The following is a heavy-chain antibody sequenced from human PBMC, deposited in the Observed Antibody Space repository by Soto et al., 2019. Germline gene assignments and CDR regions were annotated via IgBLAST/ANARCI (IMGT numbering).Heavy chain of an antibody. Sequence: QVQLQESGPGLVKPSQTLSLTCTVSGGSISSGGYYWSWLRQHPGKGLEWIGYIFDSGTTYYNPSLKSRVTISVAPSKSQVSLRLTSVTATDTAVYYCASQASGWYPDYWGHGTLVTVSS. V-gene: IGHV4-31*03. CDR1: GGSISSGGYY. D-gene: IGHD6-19*01. CDR2: IFDSGTT. J-gene: IGHJ4*01. CDR3: ASQASGWYPDY.